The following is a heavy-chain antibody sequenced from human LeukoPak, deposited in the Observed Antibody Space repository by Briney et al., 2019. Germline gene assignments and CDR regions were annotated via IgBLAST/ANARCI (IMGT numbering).Heavy chain of an antibody. CDR3: ARAKYYDFWSGYKNPDY. Sequence: AASVKVSCKASGYTFTSYDINWVRQATGQGLEWMGWMQPNSGNTGYAQKFQGRVTMTRNTSISTAYMELSSLRSEDTAVYYCARAKYYDFWSGYKNPDYWGQGTLVAVSS. CDR2: MQPNSGNT. J-gene: IGHJ4*02. D-gene: IGHD3-3*01. CDR1: GYTFTSYD. V-gene: IGHV1-8*01.